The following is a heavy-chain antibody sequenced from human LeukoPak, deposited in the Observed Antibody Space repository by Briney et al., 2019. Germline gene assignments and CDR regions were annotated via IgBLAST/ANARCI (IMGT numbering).Heavy chain of an antibody. CDR1: GFTFTTYT. CDR3: AKGDVTWGSGYWFFDL. V-gene: IGHV3-23*01. Sequence: PGGSLRLSCAAFGFTFTTYTMTWVRQAPGKGLEWVSGISVNDNYKYYADSGKGRFTISRDNSKNTVYLQLNSLRCEDTAVYYFAKGDVTWGSGYWFFDLWGLGTLVTVSS. CDR2: ISVNDNYK. J-gene: IGHJ2*01. D-gene: IGHD3-16*01.